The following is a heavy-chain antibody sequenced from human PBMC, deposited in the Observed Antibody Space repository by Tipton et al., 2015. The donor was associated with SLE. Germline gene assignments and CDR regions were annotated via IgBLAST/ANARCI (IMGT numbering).Heavy chain of an antibody. V-gene: IGHV4-59*12. CDR2: IYYSGST. J-gene: IGHJ1*01. Sequence: TLSLTCTVSGGSISSYYWSWIRQPPGKGLEWIGSIYYSGSTNYNPSLKSRVTISVDTSKNQFSLKLSSVTAADTAVYYCARGRMVRGVRVPFQHWGQGTLVTVSS. D-gene: IGHD3-10*01. CDR1: GGSISSYY. CDR3: ARGRMVRGVRVPFQH.